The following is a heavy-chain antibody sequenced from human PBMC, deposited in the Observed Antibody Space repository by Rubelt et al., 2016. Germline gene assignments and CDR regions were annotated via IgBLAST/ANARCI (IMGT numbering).Heavy chain of an antibody. J-gene: IGHJ4*02. Sequence: QVQLQESGPRLVKPSETLSLTCTVSGGSIRPYYWSWVRQSPEKGLEWIGYISHTGSTNFSPSLTSRVTISRDTSRNRFSLNLNSVTAADAAVYYCASARGPSEFDYWGQGALVTVSS. CDR2: ISHTGST. V-gene: IGHV4-59*08. CDR3: ASARGPSEFDY. CDR1: GGSIRPYY. D-gene: IGHD1-14*01.